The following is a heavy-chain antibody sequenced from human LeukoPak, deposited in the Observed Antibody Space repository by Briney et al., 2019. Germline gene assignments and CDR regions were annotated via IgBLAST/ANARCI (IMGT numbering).Heavy chain of an antibody. V-gene: IGHV3-74*03. J-gene: IGHJ1*01. CDR3: TRGPYSTGWFPAAAEYFQH. CDR2: INGDGRST. D-gene: IGHD6-19*01. CDR1: AFIFSTYW. Sequence: SGGSLSLSCAASAFIFSTYWMHWVRHTPGKGLEWLSRINGDGRSTTYAEAVKGRFTISRDNAKNTLFLQLNSLRAEDTAVYYCTRGPYSTGWFPAAAEYFQHWGQGTLVTVSS.